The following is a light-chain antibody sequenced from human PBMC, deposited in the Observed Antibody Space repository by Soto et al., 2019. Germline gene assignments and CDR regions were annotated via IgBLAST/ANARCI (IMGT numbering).Light chain of an antibody. V-gene: IGLV2-8*01. CDR1: SSDVGGYYF. Sequence: QSVLTQPPSASGSPGQSVTISCTGTSSDVGGYYFVSWYQQHPGKAPKLMIYEVTKRPSGVPDRFSGSKSGTSASLAISGLQSEDEADYYCAAWDDSLSGAVFGGGTQLTVL. J-gene: IGLJ7*01. CDR3: AAWDDSLSGAV. CDR2: EVT.